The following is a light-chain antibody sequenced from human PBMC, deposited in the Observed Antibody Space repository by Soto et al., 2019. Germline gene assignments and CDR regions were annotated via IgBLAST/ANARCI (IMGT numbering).Light chain of an antibody. J-gene: IGLJ2*01. CDR2: VGS. CDR1: SRDVGSYNL. Sequence: QSALTQPASVSGSPGQSITISCTGTSRDVGSYNLVSWYQQHPGKAPKLMIYVGSKRPSGVSNRFSGSKSGNTASLTISGLQAEDEADYYCCSYAGSSTSVVFGGGTKLTVL. CDR3: CSYAGSSTSVV. V-gene: IGLV2-23*01.